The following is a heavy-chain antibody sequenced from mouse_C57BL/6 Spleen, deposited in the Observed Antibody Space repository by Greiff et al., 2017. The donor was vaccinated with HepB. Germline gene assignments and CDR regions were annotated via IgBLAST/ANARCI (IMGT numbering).Heavy chain of an antibody. CDR3: ARGWLCYYAMDY. Sequence: DVKLQESGPGLVKPSQSLSLTCSVTGYSITSGYYWNWIRQFPGNKLEWMGYISYDGSNNYNPSLKNRISITRDTSKNQFFLKLTSVTTEDTATYYCARGWLCYYAMDYWGQGTSVTVSS. V-gene: IGHV3-6*01. J-gene: IGHJ4*01. CDR2: ISYDGSN. CDR1: GYSITSGYY. D-gene: IGHD2-3*01.